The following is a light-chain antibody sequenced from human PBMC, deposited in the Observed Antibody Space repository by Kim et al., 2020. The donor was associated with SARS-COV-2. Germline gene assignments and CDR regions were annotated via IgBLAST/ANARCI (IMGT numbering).Light chain of an antibody. CDR1: QSVSSTY. CDR2: GAS. CDR3: HQFGRSWT. J-gene: IGKJ1*01. V-gene: IGKV3-20*01. Sequence: EIVLTQSPGTLSLSPGERATLSCRASQSVSSTYLAWYQQRPGQAPRLLIYGASSRATGIPDRFSGSGSGTDFTLTISRLEPEDFAVYYCHQFGRSWTSGQGTKVEIK.